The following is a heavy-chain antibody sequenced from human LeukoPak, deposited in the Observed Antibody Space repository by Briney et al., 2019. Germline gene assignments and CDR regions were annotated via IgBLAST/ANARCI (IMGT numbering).Heavy chain of an antibody. Sequence: SETLSLTCTVSGGSITNTRYYWGWIRQPPGKGLEWLGSIFYTGTTYYNPSLKSRVTISVDTSKNQFSLKLSSVTAADTAVYYCARLMVTMIVVVINAFDIWGQGTMVTVSS. V-gene: IGHV4-39*01. D-gene: IGHD3-22*01. CDR1: GGSITNTRYY. CDR3: ARLMVTMIVVVINAFDI. J-gene: IGHJ3*02. CDR2: IFYTGTT.